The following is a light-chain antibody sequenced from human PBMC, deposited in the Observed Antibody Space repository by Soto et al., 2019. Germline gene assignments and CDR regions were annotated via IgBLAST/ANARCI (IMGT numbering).Light chain of an antibody. J-gene: IGKJ1*01. CDR1: QSISNY. Sequence: DIQMTQSPSSLSTSVGDRVTITCRASQSISNYLNWYQQKPGKVPKLLIYAASRLQSGVPSRFSGSGSGTDFTLTISSLQAEDFATYFCQQSYITPWTFGQGTKVEI. CDR2: AAS. CDR3: QQSYITPWT. V-gene: IGKV1-39*01.